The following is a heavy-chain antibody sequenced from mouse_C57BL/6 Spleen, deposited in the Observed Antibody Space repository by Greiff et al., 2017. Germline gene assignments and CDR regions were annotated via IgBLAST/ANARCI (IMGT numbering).Heavy chain of an antibody. J-gene: IGHJ3*01. CDR2: IDPSDSYT. V-gene: IGHV1-59*01. D-gene: IGHD2-2*01. CDR3: ARSLSTMVATGFAY. Sequence: QVQLQQPGAELVRPGTSVTLSCKASGYTFTSYWMHWVKQRPGQGLEWIGVIDPSDSYTNYNQKFKGKATLTVDTSSSTAYMQLSSLTSDDSAVYYCARSLSTMVATGFAYWGQGTLVTVSA. CDR1: GYTFTSYW.